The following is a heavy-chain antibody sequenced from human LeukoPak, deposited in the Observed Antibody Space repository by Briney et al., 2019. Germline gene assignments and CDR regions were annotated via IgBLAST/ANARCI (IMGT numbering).Heavy chain of an antibody. CDR1: GFTFSSYA. CDR3: AADRFTYCGGDCYSGYYNWFDP. Sequence: GGSLILSCAASGFTFSSYAMSWVRQAPGKGLEWVSSISGSGGSTYYADSVKGRFTISRDNSKNTMYLQMNSLRAEDTAVYYCAADRFTYCGGDCYSGYYNWFDPWGQGTLVTVSS. V-gene: IGHV3-23*01. J-gene: IGHJ5*02. D-gene: IGHD2-21*02. CDR2: ISGSGGST.